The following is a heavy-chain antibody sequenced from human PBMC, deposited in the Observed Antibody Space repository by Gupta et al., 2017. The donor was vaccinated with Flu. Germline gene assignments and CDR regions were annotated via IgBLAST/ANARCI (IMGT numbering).Heavy chain of an antibody. CDR2: IRSRADGGAT. V-gene: IGHV3-49*03. CDR3: SRDRPIDY. J-gene: IGHJ4*02. Sequence: SWFRQAPGKGLEWVGFIRSRADGGATEYAASVKGRFTISRDDSKSIAYLQMNSLKTEDTAVYYCSRDRPIDYWGQGSLVTVSS.